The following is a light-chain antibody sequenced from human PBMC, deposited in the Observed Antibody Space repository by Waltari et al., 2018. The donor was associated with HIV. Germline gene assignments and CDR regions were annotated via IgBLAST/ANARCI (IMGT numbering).Light chain of an antibody. J-gene: IGLJ2*01. CDR2: DDH. Sequence: SYVLTQPPSVSVAPGQTATISCGGNSLGGKNVHWYQQKPGQAPVVVVYDDHERPSRGSGRFSGSKSGNTATLTINRVEVGDEADYHCQVWDGNSGHVVFGGGTKL. V-gene: IGLV3-21*02. CDR1: SLGGKN. CDR3: QVWDGNSGHVV.